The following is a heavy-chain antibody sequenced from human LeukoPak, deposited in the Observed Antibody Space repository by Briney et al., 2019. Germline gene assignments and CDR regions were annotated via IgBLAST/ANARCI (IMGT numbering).Heavy chain of an antibody. D-gene: IGHD2-2*01. CDR2: ISGSGGST. V-gene: IGHV3-23*01. Sequence: GGSLRLSCAASGFTFSSYAMSWVRQAPGKGLEWVSAISGSGGSTYYADSVKGRFTISRDNSKNTLYLQMDSLRAEDTAVYYCAEDLDWDIVVVPAAFDYWGQGTLVTVSS. J-gene: IGHJ4*02. CDR1: GFTFSSYA. CDR3: AEDLDWDIVVVPAAFDY.